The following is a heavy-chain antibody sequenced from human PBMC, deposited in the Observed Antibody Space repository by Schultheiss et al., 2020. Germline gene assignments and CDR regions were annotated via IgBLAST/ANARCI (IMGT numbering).Heavy chain of an antibody. D-gene: IGHD6-13*01. J-gene: IGHJ4*02. Sequence: SETLSLTCAVSGGSISSGGYSWSWIRQPPGKGLEWIGYIYYSGSTYYNPSLKSRVTISVDTSKNQFSLKLRSVTAADTAVYYCAGVGSSWIYYFDYWGQGTMVTVTS. CDR2: IYYSGST. V-gene: IGHV4-30-4*07. CDR1: GGSISSGGYS. CDR3: AGVGSSWIYYFDY.